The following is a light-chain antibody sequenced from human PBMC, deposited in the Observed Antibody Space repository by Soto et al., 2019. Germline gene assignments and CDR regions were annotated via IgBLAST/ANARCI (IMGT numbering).Light chain of an antibody. V-gene: IGKV3-11*01. CDR3: QQRDDWWT. Sequence: EIVLTQSPATLSLSPGERATLSCTANKSLNSHLAWYQQKPGQPPRLLIYDASTRATGIPARFSGRGSGTDFTLPISSLEPEDSAVYYCQQRDDWWTFGPGTKVEIK. CDR2: DAS. CDR1: KSLNSH. J-gene: IGKJ1*01.